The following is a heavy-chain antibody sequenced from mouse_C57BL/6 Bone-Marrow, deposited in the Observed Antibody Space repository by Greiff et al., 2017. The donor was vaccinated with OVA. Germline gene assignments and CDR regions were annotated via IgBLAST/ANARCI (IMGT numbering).Heavy chain of an antibody. Sequence: QVQLQQSGAELVKPGASVKLSCKASGYTFTEYTIHWVKQRSGQGLEWIGWFYPGSGSIKYNEKFKDKATLTADKSSSTVYMELSRLTSEDSAVYFCARHEGAYDSNHSAWFAYWGQGTLVTVSA. CDR2: FYPGSGSI. D-gene: IGHD2-5*01. CDR1: GYTFTEYT. J-gene: IGHJ3*01. V-gene: IGHV1-62-2*01. CDR3: ARHEGAYDSNHSAWFAY.